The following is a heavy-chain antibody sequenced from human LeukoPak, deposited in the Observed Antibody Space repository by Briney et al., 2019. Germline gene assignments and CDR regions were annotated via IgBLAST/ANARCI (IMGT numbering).Heavy chain of an antibody. J-gene: IGHJ4*02. Sequence: GGSLRLSCAASGFTFSSYAMHWVRQAPGKGLEYVSAISSNGGSTYYANSVKGRFTISRDNSKNTLYLQMGSLRAEDMAVYYCARAELNMSYTFDYWGQGTLVTVPS. V-gene: IGHV3-64*01. D-gene: IGHD1-26*01. CDR2: ISSNGGST. CDR3: ARAELNMSYTFDY. CDR1: GFTFSSYA.